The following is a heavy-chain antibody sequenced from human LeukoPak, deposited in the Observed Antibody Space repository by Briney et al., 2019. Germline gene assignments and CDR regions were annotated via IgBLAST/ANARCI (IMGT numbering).Heavy chain of an antibody. CDR1: GYTFTSYY. D-gene: IGHD3-22*01. CDR2: INPSGGST. CDR3: ARVGDYYDSSGN. V-gene: IGHV1-46*01. Sequence: ASVKVSCKASGYTFTSYYMHWVRQAPGQGLEWMGIINPSGGSTSYAQKFQGRVTMTRDTSISTAYMELSRLRSDDTAVYYCARVGDYYDSSGNWGQGTLVTVSS. J-gene: IGHJ4*02.